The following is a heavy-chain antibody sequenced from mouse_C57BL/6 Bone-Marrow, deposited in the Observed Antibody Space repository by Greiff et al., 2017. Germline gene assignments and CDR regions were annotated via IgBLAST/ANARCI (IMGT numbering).Heavy chain of an antibody. CDR3: ARWRIYYDYDGVWWYFDV. CDR1: GYTFTSYG. CDR2: IYPRSGNT. V-gene: IGHV1-81*01. D-gene: IGHD2-4*01. J-gene: IGHJ1*03. Sequence: VQLKESGAELARPGASVKLSCKASGYTFTSYGISWVKQRTGQGLEWIGEIYPRSGNTYYNEKFKGKATLTADKSSSTAYMELRSLTSEDSAVYFCARWRIYYDYDGVWWYFDVGGTGTTVTVSS.